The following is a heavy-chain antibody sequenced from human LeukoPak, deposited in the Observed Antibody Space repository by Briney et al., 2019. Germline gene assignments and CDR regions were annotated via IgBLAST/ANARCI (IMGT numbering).Heavy chain of an antibody. Sequence: GGSLRLSCAASGFTFSSYEMNWVRQAPGKGLEWVSYISSSGSTIYYADSVKGRFTISRDNAKNSLYLQMNSLRAEDTAVYYCAREGWELGLGPDLDYWGQGTLVTVSS. CDR1: GFTFSSYE. CDR3: AREGWELGLGPDLDY. V-gene: IGHV3-48*03. J-gene: IGHJ4*02. CDR2: ISSSGSTI. D-gene: IGHD1-26*01.